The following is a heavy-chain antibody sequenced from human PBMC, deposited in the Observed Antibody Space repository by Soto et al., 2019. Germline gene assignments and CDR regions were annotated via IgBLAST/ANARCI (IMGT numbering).Heavy chain of an antibody. Sequence: SETLSLTCTVSGGTISSYYWSWIRQPPGKGLEWIGEINHSGSTNYNPSPKSRVTISVDTSKNQFSLKLSSVTAADTAVYYCARGALVDYDTRRDYYYYYYMDVWGKGTTVTVSS. CDR2: INHSGST. CDR3: ARGALVDYDTRRDYYYYYYMDV. CDR1: GGTISSYY. V-gene: IGHV4-34*01. J-gene: IGHJ6*03. D-gene: IGHD3-9*01.